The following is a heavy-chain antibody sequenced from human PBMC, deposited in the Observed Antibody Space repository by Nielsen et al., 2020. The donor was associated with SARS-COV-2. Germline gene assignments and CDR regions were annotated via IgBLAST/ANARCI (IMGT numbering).Heavy chain of an antibody. J-gene: IGHJ4*02. V-gene: IGHV3-15*01. D-gene: IGHD1-26*01. CDR3: TTGARF. Sequence: GGSLRLSCAVSGLTFSKAWLNWVRQAPGKGLYWVGRIKSKADGGTTDYAAPVKGRFSISRDDSKNTLYLQMNRLTIEDTAVYYCTTGARFWGRGTLVTVSS. CDR1: GLTFSKAW. CDR2: IKSKADGGTT.